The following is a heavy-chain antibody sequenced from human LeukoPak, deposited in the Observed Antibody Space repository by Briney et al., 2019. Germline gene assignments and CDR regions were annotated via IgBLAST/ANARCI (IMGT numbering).Heavy chain of an antibody. Sequence: GGSLRLSCAASGFTFSSYEMNWVRQAPGRVLEWISYISSSGSTIYYADSVKGRFTISRDNAKNSLYLQMNSLRAEDTAVYYCARGTQGLWFGELFHFDYWGQGALVTVSS. D-gene: IGHD3-10*01. J-gene: IGHJ4*02. CDR3: ARGTQGLWFGELFHFDY. CDR1: GFTFSSYE. CDR2: ISSSGSTI. V-gene: IGHV3-48*03.